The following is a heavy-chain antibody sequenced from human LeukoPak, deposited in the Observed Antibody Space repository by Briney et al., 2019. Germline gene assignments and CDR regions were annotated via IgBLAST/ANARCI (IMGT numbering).Heavy chain of an antibody. V-gene: IGHV3-15*01. CDR2: IKSKTDGGTT. J-gene: IGHJ6*02. D-gene: IGHD4-17*01. CDR3: TARLRDRGYYGMDV. CDR1: GFTFSDYA. Sequence: GGSLRLSCAASGFTFSDYAMSWVRQAPGKGLEWVGRIKSKTDGGTTDYAAPVKGRFTISRDDSKNTLYLQMSSLKTEDTAVYYCTARLRDRGYYGMDVWGQGTTVTVSS.